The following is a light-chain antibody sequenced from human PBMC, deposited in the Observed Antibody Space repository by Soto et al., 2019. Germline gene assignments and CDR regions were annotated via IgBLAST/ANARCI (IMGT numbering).Light chain of an antibody. Sequence: IVLTQSPGTLSLSPGERATLSCRASQSVSSSYLAWYQQKPGRAPRLLIYGASSRATGIPDRFSGSGSGTDFTLTISRLEPEDFAVYYCQQYGSSPLITFGQGTRLEIK. V-gene: IGKV3-20*01. CDR3: QQYGSSPLIT. CDR2: GAS. J-gene: IGKJ5*01. CDR1: QSVSSSY.